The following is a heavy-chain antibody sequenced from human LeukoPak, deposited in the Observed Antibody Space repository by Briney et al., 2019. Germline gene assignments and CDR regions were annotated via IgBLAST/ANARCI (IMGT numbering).Heavy chain of an antibody. D-gene: IGHD3-9*01. V-gene: IGHV4-30-4*01. J-gene: IGHJ4*02. Sequence: SETLSLTCTVSDDSISSGDYYWTWIRQPPGKGLEWIGYIYYNGITYYNPSLKSRVIISVDQPKKQFSLKLSSVTAADTAVYYCAGAVTGYYLSHYYFPYWGRGTLVTVSS. CDR3: AGAVTGYYLSHYYFPY. CDR2: IYYNGIT. CDR1: DDSISSGDYY.